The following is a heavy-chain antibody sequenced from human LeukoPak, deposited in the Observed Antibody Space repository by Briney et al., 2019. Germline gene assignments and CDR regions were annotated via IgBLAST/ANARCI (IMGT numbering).Heavy chain of an antibody. V-gene: IGHV3-23*01. Sequence: GGSLRLSCAASGFTFSSYAMSWVRQAPGKGLEWVSAISGSRSTYYADSVRRRFTRSRDDSKNMLYLQMNDLRAEDTAVYYCAKAGPMKLQHYFDYWGQGTLVTVSS. CDR3: AKAGPMKLQHYFDY. CDR2: ISGSRST. D-gene: IGHD3-22*01. CDR1: GFTFSSYA. J-gene: IGHJ4*02.